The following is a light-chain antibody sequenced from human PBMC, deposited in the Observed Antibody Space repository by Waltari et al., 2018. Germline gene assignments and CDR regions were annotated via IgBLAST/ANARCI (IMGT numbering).Light chain of an antibody. CDR3: HQYDGSVVT. Sequence: EIVLTQSPGTLSVSPGERVPVSCRASQTITGSWLTWYHQKPGQAPRLLIYGASNRAPGIPDRFSGSGSGTDFTLTISRLEPEDSAVYYCHQYDGSVVTFGGGTKVEIK. V-gene: IGKV3-20*01. CDR2: GAS. J-gene: IGKJ4*01. CDR1: QTITGSW.